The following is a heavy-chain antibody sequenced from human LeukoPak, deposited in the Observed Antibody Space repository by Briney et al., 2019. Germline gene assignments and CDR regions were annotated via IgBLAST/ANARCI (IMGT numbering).Heavy chain of an antibody. CDR3: VSFYETY. CDR2: ISSSSSYT. V-gene: IGHV3-11*06. Sequence: PGGSLGLSCAASGFTFSDYYMSWIRQAPGKGLEWVSYISSSSSYTNYADSVKGRFTISKDNAKNTVYLQMNNLRAEDTAVYYCVSFYETYWGRGTLVTVSS. CDR1: GFTFSDYY. D-gene: IGHD2-2*01. J-gene: IGHJ4*02.